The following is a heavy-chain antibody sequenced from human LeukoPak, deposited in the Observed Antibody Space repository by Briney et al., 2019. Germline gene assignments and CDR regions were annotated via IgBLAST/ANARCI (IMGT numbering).Heavy chain of an antibody. CDR2: IWYDGSNK. J-gene: IGHJ4*02. CDR3: ARDRISTNGYFDY. D-gene: IGHD1/OR15-1a*01. V-gene: IGHV3-33*01. CDR1: GFTFSSYG. Sequence: GGSLRLSCAASGFTFSSYGMHRVRQAPGKGLEWVAVIWYDGSNKYYADSVKGRFTISRDNSKNTLYLQMNSLRAEDTAVYYCARDRISTNGYFDYWGQGTLVTVSS.